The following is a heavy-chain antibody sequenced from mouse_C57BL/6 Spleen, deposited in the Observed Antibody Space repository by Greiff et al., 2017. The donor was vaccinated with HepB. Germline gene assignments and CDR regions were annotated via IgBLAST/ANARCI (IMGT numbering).Heavy chain of an antibody. Sequence: EVKVVESGGGLVQPGGSLKLSCAASGFTFSDYYMYWVRQTPEKRLEWVAYISNGGGSTYYPDTVKGRFTISRDNAKNTLYLQMSRLKSEDTAMYYCARRGDGRGYFDYWGQGTTLTVSS. D-gene: IGHD1-1*02. CDR2: ISNGGGST. CDR1: GFTFSDYY. J-gene: IGHJ2*01. CDR3: ARRGDGRGYFDY. V-gene: IGHV5-12*01.